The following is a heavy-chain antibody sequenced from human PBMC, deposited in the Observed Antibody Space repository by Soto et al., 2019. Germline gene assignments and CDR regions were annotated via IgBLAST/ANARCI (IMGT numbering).Heavy chain of an antibody. V-gene: IGHV4-34*01. CDR1: GGSFSGYY. CDR2: INHSGST. J-gene: IGHJ4*02. Sequence: QVQLQQWGAGLLKPSETLSLTCAVYGGSFSGYYWSWIRQPPGKGLGWLGEINHSGSTNYNPSLKRRVTISVDTSKHQFSLKLSSVTAAATSVYYCARGPTYYYDSSGYGYWGQGTLVTVSS. CDR3: ARGPTYYYDSSGYGY. D-gene: IGHD3-22*01.